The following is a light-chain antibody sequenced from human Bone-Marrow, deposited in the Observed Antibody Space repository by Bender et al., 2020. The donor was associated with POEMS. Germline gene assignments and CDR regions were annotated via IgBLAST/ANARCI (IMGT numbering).Light chain of an antibody. V-gene: IGLV2-23*01. J-gene: IGLJ3*02. Sequence: QSALTQPPSASGSPGQSVTISCTGTSSDVGGYDYVFWYQQHPGKAPKLIIYEGTKRPSGVSTRFSGSKSGNTASLTISGLQAEDDADYYCYSSAGISTWVFGGGTRLTVL. CDR2: EGT. CDR1: SSDVGGYDY. CDR3: YSSAGISTWV.